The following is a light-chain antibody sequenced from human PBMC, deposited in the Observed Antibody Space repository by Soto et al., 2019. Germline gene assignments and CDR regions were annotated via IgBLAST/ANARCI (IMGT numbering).Light chain of an antibody. V-gene: IGKV3-15*01. CDR2: GAS. Sequence: EIVMTQSPDTLSVSPGERASLACRASQSVSSSLAWYQQKPGQAPRLLIFGASTRATGIPARFSGSGSGTEFTLTISSLQSEDFAVYYCQQYGSSPLTFGGGTKVEIK. CDR3: QQYGSSPLT. CDR1: QSVSSS. J-gene: IGKJ4*01.